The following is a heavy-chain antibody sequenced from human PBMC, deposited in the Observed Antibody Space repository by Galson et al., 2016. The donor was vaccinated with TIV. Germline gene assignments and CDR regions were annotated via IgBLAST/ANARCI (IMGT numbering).Heavy chain of an antibody. Sequence: QSGAEVKKPGESLKISCKGSGYSCPNYWIGWVRQMPGKGLEWMGVIFPDDSDTRYSPSFQGQVTISADKSINTAYLQWSSLKASDTAMYYCARADYDNSGFWGQGTLVTVSS. CDR2: IFPDDSDT. J-gene: IGHJ4*02. CDR1: GYSCPNYW. V-gene: IGHV5-51*01. CDR3: ARADYDNSGF. D-gene: IGHD3-22*01.